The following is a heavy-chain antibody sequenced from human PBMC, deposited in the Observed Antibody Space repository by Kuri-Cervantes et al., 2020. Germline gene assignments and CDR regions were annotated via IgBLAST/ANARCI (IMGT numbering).Heavy chain of an antibody. D-gene: IGHD6-19*01. J-gene: IGHJ6*02. CDR1: GFTFSSYA. CDR3: AKDRGVGMAGTVSYYYYGMDV. CDR2: ISSGATTI. V-gene: IGHV3-48*04. Sequence: ETLSLTCAASGFTFSSYAMHWVRQAPGKGLEWVSYISSGATTIYYADSVKGRFTISRDNAKNSLYLQMNSLRAEDTALYYCAKDRGVGMAGTVSYYYYGMDVWGQGTTVTVSS.